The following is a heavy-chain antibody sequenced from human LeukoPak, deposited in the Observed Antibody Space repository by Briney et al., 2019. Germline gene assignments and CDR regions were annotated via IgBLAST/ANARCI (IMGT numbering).Heavy chain of an antibody. D-gene: IGHD6-13*01. J-gene: IGHJ4*02. CDR1: GYTFTSYD. CDR2: MNPNSGNT. CDR3: ARTIAAAGGGYFDY. V-gene: IGHV1-8*01. Sequence: GASVKVSCTASGYTFTSYDINWVRQATGQGLEWMGWMNPNSGNTGYAQKFQGRVTMTRSTSISTAYMELSRLRSEDPAGYYCARTIAAAGGGYFDYWGQGTLVTVSS.